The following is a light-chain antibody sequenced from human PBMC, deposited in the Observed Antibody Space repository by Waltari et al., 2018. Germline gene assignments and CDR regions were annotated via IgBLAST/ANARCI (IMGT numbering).Light chain of an antibody. V-gene: IGKV3-15*01. CDR2: GAS. Sequence: EIVMTQSPATLSVSPGERAPLSCRASQSVSSNLAWYQQKPGQAPRLLSYGASTRATGIPARFSGSGSGTEFTLTISSLQSEDFAVYYCQQYNNWWTFGQGTKVEIK. J-gene: IGKJ1*01. CDR3: QQYNNWWT. CDR1: QSVSSN.